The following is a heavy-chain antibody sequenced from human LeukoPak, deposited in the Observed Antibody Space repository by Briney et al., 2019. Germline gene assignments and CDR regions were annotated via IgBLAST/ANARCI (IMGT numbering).Heavy chain of an antibody. CDR1: GYSFPISS. CDR2: IYLGDADT. CDR3: VGLGYCSSTSCYHGGDAFDI. V-gene: IGHV5-51*01. J-gene: IGHJ3*02. Sequence: GESLNISCTGSGYSFPISSIGWVRQVPGKGLEWMGIIYLGDADTRYSPSFQCQVTISADKSITTAYLQWCSLKASDTAMYYCVGLGYCSSTSCYHGGDAFDIWGQGTMVTVSS. D-gene: IGHD2-2*01.